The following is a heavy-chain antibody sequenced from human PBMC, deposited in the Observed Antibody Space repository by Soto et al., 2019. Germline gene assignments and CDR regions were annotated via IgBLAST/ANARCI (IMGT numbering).Heavy chain of an antibody. CDR1: DGYISSYC. CDR2: MSNSDSI. D-gene: IGHD3-22*01. CDR3: ERLGSMTVDY. V-gene: IGHV4-59*01. Sequence: SEALSLTDTVSDGYISSYCWTWIRQPPGKGLEWIGYMSNSDSINYNPSLKSRVTISAETANNQFSLQLISGSAADTAVYYGERLGSMTVDYWGQGTVVTVSS. J-gene: IGHJ4*02.